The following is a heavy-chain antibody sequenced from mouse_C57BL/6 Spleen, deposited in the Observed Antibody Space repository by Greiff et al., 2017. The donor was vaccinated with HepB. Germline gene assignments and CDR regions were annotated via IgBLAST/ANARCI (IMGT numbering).Heavy chain of an antibody. Sequence: EVQVVESGDGLVKPGGSLKLSCAASGFTFSSYAMSWVRQTPEKSLEWVAYISSGGDYIYYADTMKGCFTISYNNARNTLYLEMSSLKSEDTAMYYCTGDCSLYYCSNYFGLDYWGKGTTLTVSS. CDR1: GFTFSSYA. CDR2: ISSGGDYI. CDR3: TGDCSLYYCSNYFGLDY. D-gene: IGHD2-5*01. J-gene: IGHJ2*01. V-gene: IGHV5-9-1*02.